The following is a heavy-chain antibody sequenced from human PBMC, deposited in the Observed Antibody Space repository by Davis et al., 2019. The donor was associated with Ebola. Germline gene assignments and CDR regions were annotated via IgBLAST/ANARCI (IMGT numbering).Heavy chain of an antibody. Sequence: MPSETLSLTCPVYGGSFSGYYWSWIRQPPGKGLEWIGEINHSGSTNYNPSLKSRVTISVDTSKNQFSLKLSSVTAADTAVYYCRRGSDYWGQGTLVTVSS. CDR3: RRGSDY. J-gene: IGHJ4*02. CDR2: INHSGST. CDR1: GGSFSGYY. D-gene: IGHD1-26*01. V-gene: IGHV4-34*01.